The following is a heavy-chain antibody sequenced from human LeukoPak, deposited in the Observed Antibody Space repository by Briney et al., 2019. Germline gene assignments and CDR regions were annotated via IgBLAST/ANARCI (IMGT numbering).Heavy chain of an antibody. V-gene: IGHV3-21*01. D-gene: IGHD2-8*01. Sequence: GGSRRLSCVASGLSFSTYSMNWVRQAPGRGLEWVSSIRSTGGAIYYADPGKGRFTIRRDNAEHSLYRQINSLRADDTALYYCAGRQCTNGICSFDDWGQGTLVTVSS. J-gene: IGHJ4*02. CDR1: GLSFSTYS. CDR3: AGRQCTNGICSFDD. CDR2: IRSTGGAI.